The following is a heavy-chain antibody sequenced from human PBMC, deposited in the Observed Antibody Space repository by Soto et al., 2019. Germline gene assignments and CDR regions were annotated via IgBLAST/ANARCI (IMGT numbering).Heavy chain of an antibody. Sequence: AASVKVSCKASGYTFSSYGINWVRQAPGQGLEWLGWVSPYDGYTNYAQILQGRVSMTTDTSTKTAYMEVRSLRSDDTAVYYCARGGYYDSSGSRNYFYYGMNVWGQGTTVTVS. CDR1: GYTFSSYG. D-gene: IGHD3-22*01. CDR3: ARGGYYDSSGSRNYFYYGMNV. V-gene: IGHV1-18*01. CDR2: VSPYDGYT. J-gene: IGHJ6*02.